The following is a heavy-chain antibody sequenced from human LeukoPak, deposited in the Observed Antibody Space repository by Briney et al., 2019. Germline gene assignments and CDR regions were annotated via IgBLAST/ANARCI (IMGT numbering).Heavy chain of an antibody. CDR3: ASSLLRFYYYGMDV. V-gene: IGHV4-39*07. CDR1: GGSISSSSYY. D-gene: IGHD3-16*01. Sequence: SETLSLTCTVSGGSISSSSYYWGWIRQPPGKGLEWIGSIYYSGSTYYNPSLKSRVTISVDTSKNQFSLKLSSVTAADMAVYYCASSLLRFYYYGMDVWGQGTTVTVSS. CDR2: IYYSGST. J-gene: IGHJ6*02.